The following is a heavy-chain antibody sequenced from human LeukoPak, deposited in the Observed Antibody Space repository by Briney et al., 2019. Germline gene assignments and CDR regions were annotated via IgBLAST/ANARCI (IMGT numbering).Heavy chain of an antibody. CDR2: IYYSGST. CDR1: GGSISSGGYY. Sequence: SQTLSLTCTVSGGSISSGGYYWSWIRQHPGKGLEWIGYIYYSGSTYYNPSLKSRVTISVDTSKNQFSLKLSSATAADTAVYYCARDLPSGYYDSSGYEGYWGQGTLVTVSS. CDR3: ARDLPSGYYDSSGYEGY. V-gene: IGHV4-31*03. J-gene: IGHJ4*02. D-gene: IGHD3-22*01.